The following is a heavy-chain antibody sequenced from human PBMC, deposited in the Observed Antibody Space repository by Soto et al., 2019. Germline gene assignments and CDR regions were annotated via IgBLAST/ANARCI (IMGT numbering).Heavy chain of an antibody. Sequence: SETLSLTCTVSGGSISSYYWSWIRQPPGKGLEWIGYIYYSGSTNYNPSLKSRVTISVDTSKNQFSLKLGSVTAADTAVYYCARGFMQITFGGVIVPYYFDYWGQGTLVTVSS. J-gene: IGHJ4*02. CDR3: ARGFMQITFGGVIVPYYFDY. V-gene: IGHV4-59*01. CDR1: GGSISSYY. D-gene: IGHD3-16*02. CDR2: IYYSGST.